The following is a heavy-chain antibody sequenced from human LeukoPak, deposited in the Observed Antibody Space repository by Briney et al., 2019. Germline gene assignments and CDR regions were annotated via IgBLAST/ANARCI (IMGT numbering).Heavy chain of an antibody. CDR1: GYSFTSYW. CDR2: VYPGDSDT. J-gene: IGHJ4*02. D-gene: IGHD6-6*01. CDR3: ARTIAARNRPYDY. V-gene: IGHV5-51*01. Sequence: GESLKISCKGSGYSFTSYWIGWVRQMPGKGLEWMGIVYPGDSDTRYSPSFQGQVTISADKSISTAYLQWSSLKASDTAMYYCARTIAARNRPYDYWGQGTLVTVSS.